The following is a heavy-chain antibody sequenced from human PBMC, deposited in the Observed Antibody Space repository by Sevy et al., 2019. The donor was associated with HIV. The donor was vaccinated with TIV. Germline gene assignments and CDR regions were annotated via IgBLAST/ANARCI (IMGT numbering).Heavy chain of an antibody. CDR2: ITSNGLST. CDR3: VKYRGLTQDFDY. V-gene: IGHV3-64D*06. Sequence: GGSLRLSCSASGFPFRSNIMGWVRQAPGKRLEYVSGITSNGLSTHYVPSVKGRFSISGDNSKNTMYLQMSSLRPEDTAVYYCVKYRGLTQDFDYWGQGTLVTVSS. CDR1: GFPFRSNI. D-gene: IGHD3-10*01. J-gene: IGHJ4*02.